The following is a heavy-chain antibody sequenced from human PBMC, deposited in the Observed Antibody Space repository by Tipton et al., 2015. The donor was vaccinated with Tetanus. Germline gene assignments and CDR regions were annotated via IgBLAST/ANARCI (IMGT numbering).Heavy chain of an antibody. CDR1: GDSINSGGNY. V-gene: IGHV4-31*03. Sequence: TLSLTCTVSGDSINSGGNYWTWVRRHPGQGLEWIGYIYYSGATFYNPSLKSRVFISMDTSKNQFSLNLSSVTAADTAFYYCARDKRHGGGMDVWGQGTPVTVSS. CDR2: IYYSGAT. CDR3: ARDKRHGGGMDV. D-gene: IGHD3-16*01. J-gene: IGHJ6*02.